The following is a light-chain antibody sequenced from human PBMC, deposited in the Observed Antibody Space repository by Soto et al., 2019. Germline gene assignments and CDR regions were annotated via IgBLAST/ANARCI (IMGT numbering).Light chain of an antibody. Sequence: QPMLTQSPSVSASLGASVKLTCTLSSGHSTYAIAWHQQQPEKGPRFLMKINSDGSHSKGDGFFDRFSGSSSGAERHLTISSLQSEDEADYYCQSLGTGIQVFGGGTKLTVL. V-gene: IGLV4-69*01. CDR3: QSLGTGIQV. CDR1: SGHSTYA. CDR2: INSDGSH. J-gene: IGLJ3*02.